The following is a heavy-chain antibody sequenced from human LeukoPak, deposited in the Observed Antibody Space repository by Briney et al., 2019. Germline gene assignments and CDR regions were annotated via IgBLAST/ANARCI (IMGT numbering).Heavy chain of an antibody. V-gene: IGHV4-39*07. CDR1: GGSISSSSYY. CDR3: ARDPSSSIAALYDAFDI. Sequence: SETLSLTCTVSGGSISSSSYYWGWIRQPPGKGLEWIGSIYYSGSTYYNPSLKSRVTISVDTSKNQFSLKLSSVTAADTAVYYCARDPSSSIAALYDAFDIWGQGTMVTISS. D-gene: IGHD6-6*01. CDR2: IYYSGST. J-gene: IGHJ3*02.